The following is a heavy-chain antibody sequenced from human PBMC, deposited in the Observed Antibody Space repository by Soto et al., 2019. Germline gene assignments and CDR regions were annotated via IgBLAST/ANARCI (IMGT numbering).Heavy chain of an antibody. Sequence: PSETLSLTCAVYGGSFSCYYWSWIGQAPGKGLEWIGEINHSGSTNYNPSLKSRVTISVDTSKNQFSLKLSSVTAADTAVYYCARAHAVHYYGSGSYYLGTYYYYGMDVWGQGTTVTVSS. D-gene: IGHD3-10*01. J-gene: IGHJ6*02. CDR1: GGSFSCYY. CDR2: INHSGST. CDR3: ARAHAVHYYGSGSYYLGTYYYYGMDV. V-gene: IGHV4-34*01.